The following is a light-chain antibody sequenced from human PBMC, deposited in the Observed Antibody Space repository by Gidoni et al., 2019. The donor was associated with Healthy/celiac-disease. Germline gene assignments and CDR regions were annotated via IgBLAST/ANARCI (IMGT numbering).Light chain of an antibody. CDR3: QQYGSSPFLVKYT. V-gene: IGKV3-20*01. CDR2: GAS. Sequence: EIVLTQSPGTLSLSPGERATLSCRASQSVSSSYLAWYQQKPGQAPRLLIYGASSRATGIPDRFSGSGSGTDFTLTISRLEPEDFAVYYCQQYGSSPFLVKYTFGQGTKLEIK. J-gene: IGKJ2*01. CDR1: QSVSSSY.